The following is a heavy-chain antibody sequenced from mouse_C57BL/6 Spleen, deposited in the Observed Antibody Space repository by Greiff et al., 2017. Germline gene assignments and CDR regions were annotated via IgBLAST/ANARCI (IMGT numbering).Heavy chain of an antibody. D-gene: IGHD2-1*01. Sequence: EVQVVESGGGLVKPGGSLKLSCAASGFTFSDYGMHWVRQAPEKGLEWVAYISSGSSTIYYADTVKGRFTISRDNAKNTLFLQMTSLRSEDTAMYYCASGYGNYYAMDYWGQGTSVTVSS. J-gene: IGHJ4*01. CDR1: GFTFSDYG. CDR2: ISSGSSTI. V-gene: IGHV5-17*01. CDR3: ASGYGNYYAMDY.